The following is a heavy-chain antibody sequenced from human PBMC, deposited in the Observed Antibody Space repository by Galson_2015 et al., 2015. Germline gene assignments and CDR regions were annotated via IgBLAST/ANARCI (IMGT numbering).Heavy chain of an antibody. CDR3: AKDGGRVLSGGACYSGPS. CDR1: GFTFNSYA. D-gene: IGHD2-15*01. Sequence: SLRLSCAASGFTFNSYAMSWVRQAPGKGLERVSGISGSGGTTHYADSVKGRFTISRDNSKNTLYLQMNSLRAEDSAVYYCAKDGGRVLSGGACYSGPSWGQAAPVTVSS. J-gene: IGHJ5*02. CDR2: ISGSGGTT. V-gene: IGHV3-23*01.